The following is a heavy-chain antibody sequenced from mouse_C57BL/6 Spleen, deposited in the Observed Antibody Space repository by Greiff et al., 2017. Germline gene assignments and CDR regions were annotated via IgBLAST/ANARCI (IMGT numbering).Heavy chain of an antibody. CDR3: AREGLRDFDY. Sequence: DVKLQESGPGLVKPSQSLSLTCSVTGYSITSGYYWNWLRQFPGNKLEWMGYISYDGSNNYNPSLKNRIAITRDTSKNQFFLKLNSVTTEDTATYYCAREGLRDFDYWGQGTTLTVAS. D-gene: IGHD1-1*01. CDR2: ISYDGSN. V-gene: IGHV3-6*01. J-gene: IGHJ2*01. CDR1: GYSITSGYY.